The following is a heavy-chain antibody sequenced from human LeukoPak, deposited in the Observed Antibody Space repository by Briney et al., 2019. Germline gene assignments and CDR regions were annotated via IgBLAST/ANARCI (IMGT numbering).Heavy chain of an antibody. CDR1: GYTFSAYY. V-gene: IGHV1-2*02. CDR3: ARSIAEAEPASDS. D-gene: IGHD6-13*01. Sequence: ASVKVSCKASGYTFSAYYMHWVRQAPGQGVEWMGWVNPNRGATKYAQKFQGRVTLTRDTSISTAYMELSRLGSDDTAVYYCARSIAEAEPASDSWGQGTLVTVSS. CDR2: VNPNRGAT. J-gene: IGHJ4*02.